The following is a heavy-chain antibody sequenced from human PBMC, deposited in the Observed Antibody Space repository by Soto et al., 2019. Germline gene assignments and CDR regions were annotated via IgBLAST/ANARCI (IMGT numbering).Heavy chain of an antibody. D-gene: IGHD3-9*01. V-gene: IGHV3-23*01. Sequence: GESLKISCAASGFTFSSYAMSWVRQAPGKGLEWVSAISGSGGSTYYADSVKGRFTISRDNSKNTLYLQMNSLRAEDTAVYYCAKEARYFDWLLSDYYGMDVWGQGTTVTVSS. CDR2: ISGSGGST. CDR3: AKEARYFDWLLSDYYGMDV. CDR1: GFTFSSYA. J-gene: IGHJ6*02.